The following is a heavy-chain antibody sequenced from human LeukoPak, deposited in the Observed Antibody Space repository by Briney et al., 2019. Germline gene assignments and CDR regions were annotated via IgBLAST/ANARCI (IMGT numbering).Heavy chain of an antibody. V-gene: IGHV3-21*01. Sequence: GGSLRLSCAASGFTFSSYSMNWVRQAPGKGLEWVSSISSSSSYIYYADSVKGRFTISRDNAKNSLYLQMSSLIAKDTAVYYCARLTYDSSGYYYLVDYWGQGTLVTVSS. CDR3: ARLTYDSSGYYYLVDY. CDR1: GFTFSSYS. CDR2: ISSSSSYI. J-gene: IGHJ4*02. D-gene: IGHD3-22*01.